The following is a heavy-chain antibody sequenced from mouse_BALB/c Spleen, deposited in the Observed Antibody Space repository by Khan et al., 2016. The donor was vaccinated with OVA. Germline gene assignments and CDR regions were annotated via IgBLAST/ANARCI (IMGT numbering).Heavy chain of an antibody. CDR3: TRNDGYDVDY. J-gene: IGHJ2*01. Sequence: VQLKQSGAEVVKPGASVKLFCTASGFNIKDTYIHWVKQRPEQGLDWIGRIDPANGNTNYDPKFQDKATLTADTSSNTAYLQLSSLPSEDTAVYYCTRNDGYDVDYWGQGTTLTVSS. CDR2: IDPANGNT. D-gene: IGHD2-2*01. CDR1: GFNIKDTY. V-gene: IGHV14-3*02.